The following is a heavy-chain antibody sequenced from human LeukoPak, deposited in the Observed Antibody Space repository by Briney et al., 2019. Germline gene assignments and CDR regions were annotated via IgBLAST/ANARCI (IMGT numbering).Heavy chain of an antibody. CDR1: GFTFSRYE. CDR3: ARANLDAFDI. CDR2: ISSSGSTV. V-gene: IGHV3-48*03. J-gene: IGHJ3*02. Sequence: GGSLRLSCAASGFTFSRYEINWVRQAPGKGLEWLSYISSSGSTVHYADSVRGRFTISRDNAKNSLYVQMNSLRAEDTAIYYCARANLDAFDIWGQGTMVAVSS.